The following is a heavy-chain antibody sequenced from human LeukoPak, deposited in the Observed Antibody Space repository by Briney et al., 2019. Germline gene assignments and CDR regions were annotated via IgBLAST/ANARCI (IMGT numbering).Heavy chain of an antibody. J-gene: IGHJ4*02. V-gene: IGHV2-5*01. CDR2: IYWNDDK. D-gene: IGHD2-21*02. CDR3: ARAYCGGDCYSGDFDY. CDR1: GFSLSTSGVG. Sequence: SGPTLVKPTQTLTLTCTFSGFSLSTSGVGVGWIRQPPGKALEWLTVIYWNDDKRYSPPLKSRLTITKDTSKSQVVLTMTNMDPVDTGTYYCARAYCGGDCYSGDFDYWGQGTLVTVSS.